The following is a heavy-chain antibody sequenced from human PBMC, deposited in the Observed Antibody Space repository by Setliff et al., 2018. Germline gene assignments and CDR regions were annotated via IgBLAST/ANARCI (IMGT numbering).Heavy chain of an antibody. CDR3: VRGQGPRTVVAIPFDH. CDR2: INAANGNT. Sequence: ASVKVSCKASGYTFSSYGVHWVRQAPGQRLEWMGWINAANGNTKYSQKFQGRVTMTTDTSTSTAYMELTSLTSDDTALYYCVRGQGPRTVVAIPFDHWGQGTLVTVSS. J-gene: IGHJ4*02. V-gene: IGHV1-3*01. CDR1: GYTFSSYG. D-gene: IGHD3-22*01.